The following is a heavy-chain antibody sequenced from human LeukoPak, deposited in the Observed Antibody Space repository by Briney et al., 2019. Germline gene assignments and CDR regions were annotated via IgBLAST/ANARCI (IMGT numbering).Heavy chain of an antibody. V-gene: IGHV3-23*01. CDR2: ISGGGGST. D-gene: IGHD1-26*01. J-gene: IGHJ4*02. CDR1: GFTVSSYA. CDR3: AKGLGVGALAQFDY. Sequence: GGSLRLSCAASGFTVSSYAMSWVRQAPGKGLEWVSGISGGGGSTYYADSVKGRFTISRDNSKNTLYLQVDSLRAEDTAVYYCAKGLGVGALAQFDYWGQGTLVTVSS.